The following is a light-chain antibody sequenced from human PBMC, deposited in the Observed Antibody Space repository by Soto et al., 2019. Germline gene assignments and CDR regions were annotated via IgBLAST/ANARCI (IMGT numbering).Light chain of an antibody. V-gene: IGKV1-5*03. CDR1: QSISNW. CDR2: KAS. CDR3: QRYDSFRT. J-gene: IGKJ1*01. Sequence: DIQMTQSPSTLSASVGDRVTITFRASQSISNWLAWYQQKPGKVPKLLIYKASTLESGVPSRFSGSASGTEFTLTISSLQPDDFATYYCQRYDSFRTFGQGTKVDIK.